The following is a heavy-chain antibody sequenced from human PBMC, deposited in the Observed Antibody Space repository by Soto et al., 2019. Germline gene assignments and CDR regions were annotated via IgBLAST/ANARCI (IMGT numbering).Heavy chain of an antibody. CDR2: LYRGGYI. V-gene: IGHV3-66*04. CDR1: GMSVDDYH. J-gene: IGHJ6*02. Sequence: GGSLRLSCKVSGMSVDDYHLTWVRQAPGRGLEWVSILYRGGYIRYRDSVLGRFTISRDTSKNTLYLQMNYLTVEDTATYYCERHDENTFPCGMDVWGPGTTVTVSS. CDR3: ERHDENTFPCGMDV.